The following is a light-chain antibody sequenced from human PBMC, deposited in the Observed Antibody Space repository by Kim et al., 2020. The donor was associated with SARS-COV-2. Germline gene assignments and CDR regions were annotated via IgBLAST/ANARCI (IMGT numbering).Light chain of an antibody. CDR1: KLGDKY. CDR3: QAWDSSTVV. J-gene: IGLJ2*01. CDR2: QDS. Sequence: VSPGQTASITCSGDKLGDKYSCWYQQKPGQSPVLVIYQDSKRPSGIPERFSGSNSGNTATLTISGTQAMDEADYYCQAWDSSTVVFGGGTQLTVL. V-gene: IGLV3-1*01.